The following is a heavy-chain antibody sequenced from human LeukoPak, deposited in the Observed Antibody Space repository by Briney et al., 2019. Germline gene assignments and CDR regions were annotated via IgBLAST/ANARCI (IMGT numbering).Heavy chain of an antibody. V-gene: IGHV1-69*01. Sequence: GSSVKVSCKASGGTFSSYAISWVRPAPGQRLEWMGGIIPIFGTANYAQKFQGRVTITADESTSTAYMELSSLRSEDTAVYYCARGPNTAMAPTWDWGQGTLVTVSS. CDR3: ARGPNTAMAPTWD. D-gene: IGHD5-18*01. CDR2: IIPIFGTA. J-gene: IGHJ4*02. CDR1: GGTFSSYA.